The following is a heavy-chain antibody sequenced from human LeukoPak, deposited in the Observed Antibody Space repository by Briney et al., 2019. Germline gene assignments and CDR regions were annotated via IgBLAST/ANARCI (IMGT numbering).Heavy chain of an antibody. Sequence: SETLSLTCTVSGDSFSNYYWSWVRQPPGKGLELIWYVFISGFTSNNPSLNSRVTISIDKSKNQFSLKLNSVTATDTAVYYCARLGTSDWAWYFDLWGRGTLVTVSS. J-gene: IGHJ2*01. CDR1: GDSFSNYY. CDR2: VFISGFT. CDR3: ARLGTSDWAWYFDL. V-gene: IGHV4-4*09. D-gene: IGHD6-19*01.